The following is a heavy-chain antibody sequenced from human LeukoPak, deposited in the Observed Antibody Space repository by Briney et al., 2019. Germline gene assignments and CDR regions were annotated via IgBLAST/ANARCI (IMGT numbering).Heavy chain of an antibody. CDR2: IIPIFGTA. J-gene: IGHJ6*03. CDR1: GGTFSSYA. CDR3: ASMIEQQLALDYYYYYMDV. D-gene: IGHD6-13*01. V-gene: IGHV1-69*13. Sequence: GASVKVSCKASGGTFSSYAISWVRQAPGQGLEWMGGIIPIFGTANYAQKFQGRVTITADESTSTAYMELSSLRSEDTAVYYCASMIEQQLALDYYYYYMDVWGKGTTVTVSS.